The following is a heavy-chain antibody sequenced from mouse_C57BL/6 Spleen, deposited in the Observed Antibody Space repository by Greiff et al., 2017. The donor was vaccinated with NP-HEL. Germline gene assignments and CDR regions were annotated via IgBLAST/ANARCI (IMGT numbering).Heavy chain of an antibody. J-gene: IGHJ3*01. V-gene: IGHV1-39*01. Sequence: LVESGPELVKPGASVKISCKASGYSFTDYNMNWVKQSNGKSLEWIGVINPNYGTTSYNQKFKGKATLTVDQSSSTAYMQLNSLTSEDSAVYYCAREAGSNYLAWFAYWGQGTLVTVSA. CDR1: GYSFTDYN. CDR2: INPNYGTT. D-gene: IGHD2-5*01. CDR3: AREAGSNYLAWFAY.